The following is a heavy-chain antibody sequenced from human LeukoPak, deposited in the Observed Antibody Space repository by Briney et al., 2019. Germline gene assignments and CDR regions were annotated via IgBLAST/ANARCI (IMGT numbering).Heavy chain of an antibody. CDR3: AKVGDGHGQNAFDI. CDR2: ISYDGSNK. Sequence: GGSLRLSCAASGFTFSSYGMHWVRQAPGKGLEWVAVISYDGSNKYYADSVKGRFTISRDNSKNTLYLQMNSLRAEDTAVYYCAKVGDGHGQNAFDIWGQGTMVTVSS. V-gene: IGHV3-30*18. D-gene: IGHD5-24*01. CDR1: GFTFSSYG. J-gene: IGHJ3*02.